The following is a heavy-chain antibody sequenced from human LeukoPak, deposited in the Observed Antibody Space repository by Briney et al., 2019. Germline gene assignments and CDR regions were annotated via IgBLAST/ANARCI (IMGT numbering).Heavy chain of an antibody. J-gene: IGHJ4*02. V-gene: IGHV4-59*07. D-gene: IGHD6-19*01. CDR1: GRSISDYY. CDR2: IYYSGTN. CDR3: ARFSTGGGWTAHFDY. Sequence: SDTLSLPCTVWGRSISDYYWKWIRQPPGRGREYIGYIYYSGTNNYNHSLKSRVTISVDTSKNQLSLRLPSVTAADTAIYYCARFSTGGGWTAHFDYWGQGTLVTVSS.